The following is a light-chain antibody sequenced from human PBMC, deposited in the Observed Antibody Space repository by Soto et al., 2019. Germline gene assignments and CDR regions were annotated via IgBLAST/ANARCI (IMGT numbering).Light chain of an antibody. Sequence: QSVLTQPPSVSGSPGQSVTISCTVASRDVGSYNRISWYQQPPGTAPKLMIYEVSNRPSGVPDRFSGSKSGNTASLAISGLQPEDEADYYCNSYTSSNTYVFGTGTKVTV. CDR1: SRDVGSYNR. CDR3: NSYTSSNTYV. J-gene: IGLJ1*01. CDR2: EVS. V-gene: IGLV2-18*02.